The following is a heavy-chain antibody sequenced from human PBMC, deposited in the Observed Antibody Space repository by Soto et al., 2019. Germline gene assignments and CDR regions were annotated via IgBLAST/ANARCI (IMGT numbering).Heavy chain of an antibody. CDR2: IKSKTDGGTT. Sequence: PGGSLRLSCAASGFTFSNAWMSWVRQAPGKGLEWVGRIKSKTDGGTTDYAAPVKGRFTISRDDSKNTLYLQMNSLKTEDTAVYYCTTNYCSGGSCYAQTRRYYYYMDVWGKGTTVTVSS. CDR3: TTNYCSGGSCYAQTRRYYYYMDV. D-gene: IGHD2-15*01. CDR1: GFTFSNAW. J-gene: IGHJ6*03. V-gene: IGHV3-15*01.